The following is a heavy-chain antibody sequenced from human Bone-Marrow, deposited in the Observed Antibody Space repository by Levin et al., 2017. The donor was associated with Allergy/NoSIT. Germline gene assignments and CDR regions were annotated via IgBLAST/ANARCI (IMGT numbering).Heavy chain of an antibody. J-gene: IGHJ4*02. Sequence: SETLSLTCAVYGGSFSSYSWTWIRQSPGKGLEWIGEIDDSGRTNYNPSLQSRVTMSVDPSKKQFSLKLSSVTAADTAVYYCARGRLFCSGGSCYWSHDFDYWGQGTLVTVSS. CDR1: GGSFSSYS. CDR3: ARGRLFCSGGSCYWSHDFDY. CDR2: IDDSGRT. D-gene: IGHD2-15*01. V-gene: IGHV4-34*01.